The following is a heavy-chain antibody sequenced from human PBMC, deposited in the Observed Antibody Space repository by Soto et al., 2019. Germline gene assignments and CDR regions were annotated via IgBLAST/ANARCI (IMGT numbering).Heavy chain of an antibody. Sequence: GGSLRLSCSASGFTFSSFCMNWVRQAPGKGLEWVSYISGSGGSTYYADSVKGRFTISRDNSKNTLYLQMNSLRAEDTAVYYCAKPPDYYDSSGYYQYYFDYWGQGTLVTVSS. J-gene: IGHJ4*02. CDR1: GFTFSSFC. CDR3: AKPPDYYDSSGYYQYYFDY. CDR2: ISGSGGST. V-gene: IGHV3-23*01. D-gene: IGHD3-22*01.